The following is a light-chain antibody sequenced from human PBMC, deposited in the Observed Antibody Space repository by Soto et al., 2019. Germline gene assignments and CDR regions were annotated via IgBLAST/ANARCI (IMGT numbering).Light chain of an antibody. V-gene: IGKV1-27*01. CDR2: AAS. CDR1: QGISTY. J-gene: IGKJ4*01. Sequence: DIQMTQSPSSRSASVRDRVTITCRASQGISTYLAWYQQKPGKVPKLLIYAASTLQSGVPSRFSGSGSGADFTLTISSLQPEDVATYYCQKYNSAPLTFGGGTKVDIK. CDR3: QKYNSAPLT.